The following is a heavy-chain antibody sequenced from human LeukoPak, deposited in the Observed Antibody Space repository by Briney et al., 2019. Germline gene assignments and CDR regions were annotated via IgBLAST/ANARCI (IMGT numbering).Heavy chain of an antibody. J-gene: IGHJ4*02. Sequence: GGSLRLSCAASGLSFSTYWMSWVRQALGRGLEWVASIKQDGSEKYYVDSVKGRFTISRDNAKNSLYLQMNSLRPEDTAVYYCADGTTPDYWGQGTLVTVSS. D-gene: IGHD1-7*01. CDR1: GLSFSTYW. CDR2: IKQDGSEK. CDR3: ADGTTPDY. V-gene: IGHV3-7*01.